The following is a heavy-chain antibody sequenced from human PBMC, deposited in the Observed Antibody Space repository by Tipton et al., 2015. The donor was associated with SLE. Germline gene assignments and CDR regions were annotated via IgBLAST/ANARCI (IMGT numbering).Heavy chain of an antibody. V-gene: IGHV1-2*06. CDR2: INPNSGGT. J-gene: IGHJ3*02. Sequence: QLVQSGAEVKKPGASVKVSCKASGYTFIGYDMHWVRQAPGQGLEWMGRINPNSGGTNYAQKFQGRVTMTRDTSISTAYMELSRLRSDDTAVYYCARDQYSSSWFPFDAFDIWGQGTMVTVSS. CDR3: ARDQYSSSWFPFDAFDI. D-gene: IGHD6-13*01. CDR1: GYTFIGYD.